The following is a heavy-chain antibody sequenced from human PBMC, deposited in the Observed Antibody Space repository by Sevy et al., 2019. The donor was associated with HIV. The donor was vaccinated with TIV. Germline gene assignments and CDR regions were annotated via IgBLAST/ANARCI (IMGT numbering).Heavy chain of an antibody. D-gene: IGHD2-21*02. J-gene: IGHJ6*02. V-gene: IGHV3-23*01. Sequence: GGSLRLSCAASGFTFSSDAMSWVRQAPGKGLEWVSAISGSGGSTYYADSVKGRFTISRDNSKNTLYLQMNSLRAEDTAVYYCARGGSCGGDCYPSSDYYYYGMDVWGQGTTVTVSS. CDR2: ISGSGGST. CDR1: GFTFSSDA. CDR3: ARGGSCGGDCYPSSDYYYYGMDV.